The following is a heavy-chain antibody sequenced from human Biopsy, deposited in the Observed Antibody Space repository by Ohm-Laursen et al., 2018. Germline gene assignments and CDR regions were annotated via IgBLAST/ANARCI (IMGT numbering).Heavy chain of an antibody. CDR2: IYYTGKT. V-gene: IGHV4-59*07. Sequence: SDTLSLTCTVSGGPIDSYYWSWIRQAPGKGLEWIGFIYYTGKTKSNPSLKSQLTMSVDTSKNQFSLNLTTVTTADTAVYYCARARIKTSGVLIPETYYFDSWGQGTLVTVSS. J-gene: IGHJ4*02. D-gene: IGHD3-3*01. CDR1: GGPIDSYY. CDR3: ARARIKTSGVLIPETYYFDS.